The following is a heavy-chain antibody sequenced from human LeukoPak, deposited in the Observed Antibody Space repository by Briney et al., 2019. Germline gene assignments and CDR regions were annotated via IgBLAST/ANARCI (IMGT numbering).Heavy chain of an antibody. J-gene: IGHJ3*02. CDR2: ISSSSSTI. CDR3: ARDLGLGADYGDI. CDR1: GFIFSTYS. V-gene: IGHV3-48*04. D-gene: IGHD4-17*01. Sequence: AGGSLRLSCAASGFIFSTYSMNWVRQAPGKGLEWVSYISSSSSTIYYADSVKGRFTISRDNAKNSLYLQMNSLRAEDTAVYYCARDLGLGADYGDIWGQGTMVTVSS.